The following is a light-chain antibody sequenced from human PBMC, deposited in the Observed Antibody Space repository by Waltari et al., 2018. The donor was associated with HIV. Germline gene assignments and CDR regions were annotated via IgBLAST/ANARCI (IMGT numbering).Light chain of an antibody. CDR2: DTD. V-gene: IGLV7-46*02. Sequence: QAVVTQEPSLSVSPGETVTLTCPSFTGFITRGQFPYWFQMREDHDPRTLFYDTDKSHAWTPGRFSGSIVGGKATLTLLGAQPEDEAVYYCLISYNGVRVFGGGTKLTV. CDR3: LISYNGVRV. CDR1: TGFITRGQF. J-gene: IGLJ3*02.